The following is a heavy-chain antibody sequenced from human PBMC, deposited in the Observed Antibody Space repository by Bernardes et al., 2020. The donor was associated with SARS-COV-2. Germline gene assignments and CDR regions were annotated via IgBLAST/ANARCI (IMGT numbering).Heavy chain of an antibody. D-gene: IGHD5-12*01. J-gene: IGHJ4*02. V-gene: IGHV3-74*01. Sequence: GGSLRLSRVVSGSTLSTSWMHWVRQVPGKGLVWISRINGDGSYINYADSVKGRFTISRDNTRNTLYLEMNSLRDEDTAMYYCAREGGYESLELWGQGTRVTVSS. CDR1: GSTLSTSW. CDR2: INGDGSYI. CDR3: AREGGYESLEL.